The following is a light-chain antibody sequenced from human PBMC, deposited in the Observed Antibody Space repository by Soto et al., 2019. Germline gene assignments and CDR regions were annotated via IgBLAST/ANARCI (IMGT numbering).Light chain of an antibody. CDR3: QQYLYT. CDR1: QSVSSSY. V-gene: IGKV3-20*01. J-gene: IGKJ2*01. Sequence: EIVLTQSPGTLSLSPGERATLSCRASQSVSSSYLAWYQQKPGQAPRLLIYGASSRATGIPDRFSGSGSGTDFTLTISRLEPEDFAEYYCQQYLYTFGQGTKLEIK. CDR2: GAS.